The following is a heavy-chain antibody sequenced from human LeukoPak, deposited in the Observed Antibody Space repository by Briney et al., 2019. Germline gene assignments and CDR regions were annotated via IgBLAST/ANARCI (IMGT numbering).Heavy chain of an antibody. CDR3: AREAFESSGQVFDY. CDR1: GFTFGNYW. Sequence: GGSLRLSCAASGFTFGNYWMHWVRQAPGKGLVWVSRMKCDGSSISSADSVKGRFTISRDNAKNPLYLQMNSLRADDTAVYYCAREAFESSGQVFDYWGQGTLVTVSS. J-gene: IGHJ4*02. D-gene: IGHD3-10*01. CDR2: MKCDGSSI. V-gene: IGHV3-74*01.